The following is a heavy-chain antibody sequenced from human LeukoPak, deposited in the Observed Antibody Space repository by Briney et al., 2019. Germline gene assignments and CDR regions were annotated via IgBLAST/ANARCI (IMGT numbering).Heavy chain of an antibody. CDR1: GLTFSNYA. Sequence: GGSLRLSCAAYGLTFSNYAISWVRQAPGKGLEWGSAIVASGGSTYYADSVKGRFTISRDNSKNTLFLQMNSLRVEDTALYYCSKWGDYDVLTGYYDSDFWGQGTLVTVSS. D-gene: IGHD3-9*01. J-gene: IGHJ4*02. CDR3: SKWGDYDVLTGYYDSDF. CDR2: IVASGGST. V-gene: IGHV3-23*01.